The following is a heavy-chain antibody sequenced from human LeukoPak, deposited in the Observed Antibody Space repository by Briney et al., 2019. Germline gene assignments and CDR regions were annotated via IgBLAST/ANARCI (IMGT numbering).Heavy chain of an antibody. Sequence: GGSLRLSCAASGFTFSSYGMGWVRQAPGKGLEWVSAISGSGGSTYYADSMKGRFTISRDNSKNTLYLQMNSLRAEDTAVYYCANEGRWIQLWFWGQGTLVTVSS. J-gene: IGHJ4*02. D-gene: IGHD5-18*01. CDR3: ANEGRWIQLWF. CDR1: GFTFSSYG. V-gene: IGHV3-23*01. CDR2: ISGSGGST.